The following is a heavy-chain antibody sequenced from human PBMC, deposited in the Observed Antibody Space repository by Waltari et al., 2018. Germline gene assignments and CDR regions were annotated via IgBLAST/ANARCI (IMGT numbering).Heavy chain of an antibody. CDR3: ATRLSILAFDV. Sequence: EVQLVQSGADVKKPGANVKISCKASGYSFPDYYIHRVKQAPGKGLEWMGHVAPEDGATVFAESFQGRLTMTADTSIDTAYMELSRLRFDDTAVYYCATRLSILAFDVWGQGTVVTVSS. D-gene: IGHD3-9*01. V-gene: IGHV1-69-2*01. CDR2: VAPEDGAT. CDR1: GYSFPDYY. J-gene: IGHJ3*01.